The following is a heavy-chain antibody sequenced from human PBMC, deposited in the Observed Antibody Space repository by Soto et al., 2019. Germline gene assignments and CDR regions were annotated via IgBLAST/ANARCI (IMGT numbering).Heavy chain of an antibody. Sequence: QVQLVESGGGVVQPGRSLRLSCAASGFTFSSYGMHWVRQAPGKGLEWVAVISYDGSNKYYADSLKGRFTISRDNSKNTLYLQMNSLRAEDTAVYYCAKESEGYIAVAGTSYYYYYGMDVWGQGTTVTVSS. D-gene: IGHD6-19*01. CDR3: AKESEGYIAVAGTSYYYYYGMDV. CDR1: GFTFSSYG. V-gene: IGHV3-30*18. CDR2: ISYDGSNK. J-gene: IGHJ6*02.